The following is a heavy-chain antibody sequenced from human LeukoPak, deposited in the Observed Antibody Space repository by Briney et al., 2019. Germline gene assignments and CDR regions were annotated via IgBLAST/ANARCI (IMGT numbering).Heavy chain of an antibody. V-gene: IGHV1-69*13. D-gene: IGHD3-16*01. CDR3: ARDPLRRGVTTFGRFDY. CDR1: GGTFSSYA. Sequence: LVKVSCKASGGTFSSYAISWVRQAPGQGLEWMGGIIPIFGTANCAQKFQGRVTITADESTSTAYMELSSLRSEDTAVYYCARDPLRRGVTTFGRFDYWGQGTLVTVSS. J-gene: IGHJ4*02. CDR2: IIPIFGTA.